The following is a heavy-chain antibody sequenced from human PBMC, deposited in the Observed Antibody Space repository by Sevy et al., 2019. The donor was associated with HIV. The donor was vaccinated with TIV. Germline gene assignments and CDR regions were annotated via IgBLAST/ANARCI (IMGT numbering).Heavy chain of an antibody. CDR2: ISYDGRNE. CDR1: GFSFISYV. D-gene: IGHD5-12*01. V-gene: IGHV3-30*03. J-gene: IGHJ5*02. Sequence: GGSLRLSCAASGFSFISYVMTWVRQAPGKGLDWVALISYDGRNEFYADSVKGRFTISRDNSKNTVYLQMNSLRAEDTAVYYCDIHGYDDDAPWGQGTLVTVSS. CDR3: DIHGYDDDAP.